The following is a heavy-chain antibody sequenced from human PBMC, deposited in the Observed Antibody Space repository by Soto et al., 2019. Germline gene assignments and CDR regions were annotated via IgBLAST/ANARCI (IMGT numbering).Heavy chain of an antibody. Sequence: SVKVSCKASGGTFSSYTISWVRQAPGQGLEWMGRIIPILGIANYAQKFQGRVTITADKSTSTAYMELSSLRSEDTAVYYCARDLKQLVFDYWGQGTLVTVSS. D-gene: IGHD6-6*01. CDR3: ARDLKQLVFDY. CDR2: IIPILGIA. J-gene: IGHJ4*02. V-gene: IGHV1-69*04. CDR1: GGTFSSYT.